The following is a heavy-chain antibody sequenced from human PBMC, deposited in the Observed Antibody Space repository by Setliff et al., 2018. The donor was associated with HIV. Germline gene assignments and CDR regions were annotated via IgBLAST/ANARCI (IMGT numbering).Heavy chain of an antibody. V-gene: IGHV4-59*08. D-gene: IGHD5-18*01. Sequence: SETLSLTCSVSGGSLSGYHWSWIRQPPGKGLEWIGYFYKSGSTNSGPSFKSRVSMSGDTSKNQLSRKVTSVTAADTAVYYCARLSDTAMASFDSWGQGTLVTVSS. CDR1: GGSLSGYH. J-gene: IGHJ4*02. CDR3: ARLSDTAMASFDS. CDR2: FYKSGST.